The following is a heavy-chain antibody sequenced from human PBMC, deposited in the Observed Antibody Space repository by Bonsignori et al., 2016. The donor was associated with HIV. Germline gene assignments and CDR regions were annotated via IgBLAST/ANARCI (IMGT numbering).Heavy chain of an antibody. V-gene: IGHV3-53*01. CDR3: ARGTVNARGWFDP. Sequence: VRQAPGKGLEWVSVIYSGGSVDYADSVKGRFFISTDNSKNTVHLQMNSLRDEDTALYYCARGTVNARGWFDPWGQGALVTVSS. CDR2: IYSGGSV. D-gene: IGHD4-11*01. J-gene: IGHJ5*02.